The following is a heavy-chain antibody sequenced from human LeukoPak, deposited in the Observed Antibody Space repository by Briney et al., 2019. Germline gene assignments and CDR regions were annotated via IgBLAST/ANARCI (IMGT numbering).Heavy chain of an antibody. V-gene: IGHV3-30*02. CDR3: ASWLRGVIGAFDI. J-gene: IGHJ3*02. CDR1: GFTFSSYG. CDR2: IRYDGSNK. Sequence: PGGSLRLSCAASGFTFSSYGIHWVRQAPGKGLEWVAFIRYDGSNKYYADSVKGRFTIPRDNSKNTLYLQMNSLRPEDTAVYYCASWLRGVIGAFDIWGQGTMVTVSS. D-gene: IGHD3-10*01.